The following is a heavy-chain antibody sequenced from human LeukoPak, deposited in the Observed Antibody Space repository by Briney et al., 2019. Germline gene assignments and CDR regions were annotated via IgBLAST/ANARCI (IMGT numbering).Heavy chain of an antibody. J-gene: IGHJ3*02. CDR1: GGSVNSGSYY. Sequence: SETLSLTCTVSGGSVNSGSYYWSWIRQPPGKGLEWIGYMYYSGSTNCNPSLKSRVTISVDTSKNQFSLKLSSVTAADTAVYYCARAGGADAFDIWGQGTMVTVSS. CDR2: MYYSGST. D-gene: IGHD3-16*01. CDR3: ARAGGADAFDI. V-gene: IGHV4-61*01.